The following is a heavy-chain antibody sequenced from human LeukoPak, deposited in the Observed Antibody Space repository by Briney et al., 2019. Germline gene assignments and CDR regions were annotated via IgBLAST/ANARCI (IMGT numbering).Heavy chain of an antibody. CDR2: IYTSGST. D-gene: IGHD4-17*01. V-gene: IGHV4-61*02. J-gene: IGHJ4*02. CDR3: ARFAKTIHGDYIDY. CDR1: GGSISSGSYY. Sequence: SETLSLTCTVSGGSISSGSYYWSWIRQPAGKGLEWIGRIYTSGSTNYNPSLKSRVTISVDTSKNQFSLKLSSVTAADTAVYYCARFAKTIHGDYIDYWGQGTLVTVSS.